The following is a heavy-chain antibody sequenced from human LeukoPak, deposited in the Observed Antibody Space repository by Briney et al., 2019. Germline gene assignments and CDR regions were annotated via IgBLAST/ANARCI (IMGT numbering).Heavy chain of an antibody. J-gene: IGHJ6*02. Sequence: GGSLRLSCAASGFTFSSYWMHWVRQAPGKGLVWVSRINSDGSSTSYADSVKGRFTISRDNAKNTLYLQMNSLRAEDTAVYYCARTSDTAMVQYYYGMDVWGQGTTVTVSS. CDR1: GFTFSSYW. D-gene: IGHD5-18*01. CDR3: ARTSDTAMVQYYYGMDV. CDR2: INSDGSST. V-gene: IGHV3-74*01.